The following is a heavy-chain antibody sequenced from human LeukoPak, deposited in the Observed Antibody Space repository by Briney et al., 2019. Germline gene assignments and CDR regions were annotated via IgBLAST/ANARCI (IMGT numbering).Heavy chain of an antibody. V-gene: IGHV3-21*04. CDR2: ISSTSSYI. CDR3: AKVGGWNYFDY. J-gene: IGHJ4*02. D-gene: IGHD2-15*01. Sequence: GGSLRLSCAASGFTFSSYSMNWVRQAPGKGLEWVSSISSTSSYIYYADSVKGRFTISRDNAKNSLYLQMNSLRAGDTAVYYCAKVGGWNYFDYWGQGTLVTVSS. CDR1: GFTFSSYS.